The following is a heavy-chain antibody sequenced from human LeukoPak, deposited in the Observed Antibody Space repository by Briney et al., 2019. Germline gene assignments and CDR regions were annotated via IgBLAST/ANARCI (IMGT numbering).Heavy chain of an antibody. D-gene: IGHD2-15*01. V-gene: IGHV1-18*04. CDR1: GYTFTAYY. CDR2: ISAYNGDT. CDR3: AREIYGRFDN. J-gene: IGHJ4*02. Sequence: ASVKVSCKASGYTFTAYYIHWVRQAPGQGLEWMGWISAYNGDTNYAQNLQGRVTMTTDTSTSTAYMDLSSLRSDDTAVYYCAREIYGRFDNWGQGTLVTVSS.